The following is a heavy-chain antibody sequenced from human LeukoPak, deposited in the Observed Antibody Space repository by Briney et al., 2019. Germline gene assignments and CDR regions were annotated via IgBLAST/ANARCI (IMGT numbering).Heavy chain of an antibody. V-gene: IGHV3-48*01. J-gene: IGHJ3*01. CDR2: IGSTSSTI. CDR1: GFSFSNYN. CDR3: ARESPCGFHAFDV. Sequence: GGSLRLSCAASGFSFSNYNMNWVRQAPGKGLEWVPYIGSTSSTIHYADSVKGRFTISRDNAKSSLYLQMNSLRAEDTAVYYRARESPCGFHAFDVWGQGTVVTVSS. D-gene: IGHD5-12*01.